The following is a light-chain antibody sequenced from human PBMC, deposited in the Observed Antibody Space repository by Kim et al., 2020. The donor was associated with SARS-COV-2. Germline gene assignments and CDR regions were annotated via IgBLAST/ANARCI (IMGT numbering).Light chain of an antibody. V-gene: IGLV2-14*03. J-gene: IGLJ1*01. CDR1: SSDVGGTNF. CDR3: CSYTNTITFV. CDR2: DIN. Sequence: QSALTQPASVSGSPGQSITISCAGTSSDVGGTNFVSWYQQHPGKAPKVVIYDINERPSGVSNRFSGSKSGNTASLTISGLQAEDEADYYCCSYTNTITFVFGTGTQLTVL.